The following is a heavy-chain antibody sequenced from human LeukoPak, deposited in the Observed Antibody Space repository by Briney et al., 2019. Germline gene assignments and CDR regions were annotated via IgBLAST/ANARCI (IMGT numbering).Heavy chain of an antibody. CDR2: INPNSGGT. V-gene: IGHV1-2*02. CDR3: ARAPPRYFDWLLTSFDY. J-gene: IGHJ4*02. Sequence: ASVKVSCKASGYTSTGYYMRWVRQAPGQGLEWMGWINPNSGGTNYAQKFQGRVTMTRDTSISTAYMELSRLRSDDTAVYYCARAPPRYFDWLLTSFDYWGQGTLVTVSS. CDR1: GYTSTGYY. D-gene: IGHD3-9*01.